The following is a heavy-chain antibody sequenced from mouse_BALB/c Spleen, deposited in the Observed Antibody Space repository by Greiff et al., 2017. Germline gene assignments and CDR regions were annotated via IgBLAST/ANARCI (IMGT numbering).Heavy chain of an antibody. CDR3: ATYYYGSSYEFAY. D-gene: IGHD1-1*01. J-gene: IGHJ3*01. Sequence: QVQLQQSGPELVKPGASVKMSCKASGYTFTDYVISWVKQRTGQGLEWIGEIYPGSGSTYYNEKFKGKATLTADKSSNTAYMQLSSLTSEDSAVYFCATYYYGSSYEFAYWGQGTLVTVSA. V-gene: IGHV1-81*01. CDR1: GYTFTDYV. CDR2: IYPGSGST.